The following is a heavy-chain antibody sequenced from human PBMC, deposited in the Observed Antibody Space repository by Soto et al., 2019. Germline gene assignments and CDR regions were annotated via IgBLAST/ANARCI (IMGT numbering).Heavy chain of an antibody. CDR1: GFTFSSYA. Sequence: EVQLLESGGGLVQPGGSLRLSCAASGFTFSSYAMSWVRQAPGKGLEWVSAISGSGGSTYYADSVKGRFTISRDNSKNTLYLQMNSLRTEDTAVYYCAKDQDYYGSGEAAYWGQGTLVTVSS. V-gene: IGHV3-23*01. CDR2: ISGSGGST. D-gene: IGHD3-10*01. J-gene: IGHJ4*02. CDR3: AKDQDYYGSGEAAY.